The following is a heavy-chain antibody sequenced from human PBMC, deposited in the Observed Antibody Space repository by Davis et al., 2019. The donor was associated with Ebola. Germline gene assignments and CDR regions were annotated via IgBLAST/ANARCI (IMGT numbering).Heavy chain of an antibody. D-gene: IGHD6-19*01. V-gene: IGHV1-46*01. J-gene: IGHJ4*02. Sequence: ASVTVSCQASGYTLTSYYMHWVRPAPGQGLEWMGIINPSGGSTSYAQKFQGRVTMTRDTSTSTVYMELSSLRSEDTAVYYCARGGPVAVAGYDYWGQGTLVTVSS. CDR2: INPSGGST. CDR3: ARGGPVAVAGYDY. CDR1: GYTLTSYY.